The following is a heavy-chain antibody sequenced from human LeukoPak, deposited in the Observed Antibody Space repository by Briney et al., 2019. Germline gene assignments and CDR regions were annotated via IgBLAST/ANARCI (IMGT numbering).Heavy chain of an antibody. CDR3: ARDVGSGNYYNCFDY. V-gene: IGHV1-2*02. J-gene: IGHJ4*02. D-gene: IGHD3-10*01. CDR2: INPNSGGT. CDR1: GYTFMDYY. Sequence: ASVKVSCKASGYTFMDYYLHWERQAPGQGLEWMGWINPNSGGTNSAQKFQGRVTMTRDTSISTAYMELSGLRSDDTAVYYCARDVGSGNYYNCFDYWGQGTLVTVSS.